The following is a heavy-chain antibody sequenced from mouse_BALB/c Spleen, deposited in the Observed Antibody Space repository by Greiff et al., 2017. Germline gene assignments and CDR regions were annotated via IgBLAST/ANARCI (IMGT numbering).Heavy chain of an antibody. V-gene: IGHV1-7*01. J-gene: IGHJ4*01. Sequence: QVQLQQSGAELAKPGASVKMSCKASGYTFTSYWIHWVKQRPGQGLEWIGYINPSTGYTEYNQKFKDKATLTADKSSSTAYMQLSSLTSEDSAVYYCARSRGMGLYYYAMDYWGQGTSVTVSS. CDR3: ARSRGMGLYYYAMDY. CDR1: GYTFTSYW. CDR2: INPSTGYT. D-gene: IGHD2-3*01.